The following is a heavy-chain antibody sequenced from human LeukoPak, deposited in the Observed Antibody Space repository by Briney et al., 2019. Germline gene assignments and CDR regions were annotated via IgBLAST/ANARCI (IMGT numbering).Heavy chain of an antibody. D-gene: IGHD1-26*01. J-gene: IGHJ4*02. V-gene: IGHV3-15*04. CDR3: TTEVHSLNFFDY. CDR1: GITFSNAW. CDR2: IESKIDGGTT. Sequence: GGSLRLSCAASGITFSNAWMSWVRQAPGKGLEWLGRIESKIDGGTTDYAAPVKGRFTISRDDSRNTVHLQMNSLKTVDTAVYYCTTEVHSLNFFDYWGQGTLVTVSS.